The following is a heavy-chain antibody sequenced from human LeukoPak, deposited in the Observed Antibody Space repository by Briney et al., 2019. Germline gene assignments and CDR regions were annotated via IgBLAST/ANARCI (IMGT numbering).Heavy chain of an antibody. Sequence: GGSLRLSCAASGFTFSSYWMSWVRQAPGKGLEWVANIKQDGSEKYYVDSVKGRFTISRDNAKNSLYLQMNSLRAEDTAVYYCARDPPITMIVVDYGMDVRGQGTTVTVSS. J-gene: IGHJ6*02. CDR1: GFTFSSYW. D-gene: IGHD3-22*01. CDR2: IKQDGSEK. V-gene: IGHV3-7*01. CDR3: ARDPPITMIVVDYGMDV.